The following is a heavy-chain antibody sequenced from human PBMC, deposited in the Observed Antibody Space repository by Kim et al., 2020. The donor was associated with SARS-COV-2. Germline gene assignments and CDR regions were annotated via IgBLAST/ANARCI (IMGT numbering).Heavy chain of an antibody. J-gene: IGHJ6*03. CDR2: MSPNSGNT. CDR1: GYGFTNYE. CDR3: VRVLGYFFFYMDV. Sequence: ASVKVSCKASGYGFTNYEINWVRQASGKGLEWVGWMSPNSGNTGSAQKFQGRVTMTRNTSINTAYLEMSSLRSDDTAGYYCVRVLGYFFFYMDVWGTGTT. V-gene: IGHV1-8*01.